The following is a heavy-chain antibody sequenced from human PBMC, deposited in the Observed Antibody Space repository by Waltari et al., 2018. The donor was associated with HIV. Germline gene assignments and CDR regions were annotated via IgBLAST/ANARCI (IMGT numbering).Heavy chain of an antibody. CDR2: IKSKSDGGTT. D-gene: IGHD4-17*01. J-gene: IGHJ4*02. CDR1: GFTFSNAW. CDR3: RTSSDYGDPPVDY. V-gene: IGHV3-15*01. Sequence: EVQLVESGGGLVKSGGSLRPSCAASGFTFSNAWMSWVRQAPGKGLEWVGHIKSKSDGGTTYAAPVKGRFIISRNDSKNMLYLQMKSLKTEDTAVYYCRTSSDYGDPPVDYWGQGTLVTVSS.